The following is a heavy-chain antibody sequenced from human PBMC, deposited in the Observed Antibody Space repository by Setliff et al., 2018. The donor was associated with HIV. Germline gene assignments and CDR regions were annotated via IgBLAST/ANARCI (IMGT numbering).Heavy chain of an antibody. D-gene: IGHD3-3*01. CDR3: AKAGVEWLFHTGYYYYMDV. Sequence: GGSLRLSCAASGFTFSAYAMTWVRRAPGKGLEWVSATTSNGRTTDYADSVKGRFTISRDNSKNTLYLQMNSLRAEDTAVYYCAKAGVEWLFHTGYYYYMDVWGKGTTVTVSS. CDR2: TTSNGRTT. J-gene: IGHJ6*03. CDR1: GFTFSAYA. V-gene: IGHV3-23*01.